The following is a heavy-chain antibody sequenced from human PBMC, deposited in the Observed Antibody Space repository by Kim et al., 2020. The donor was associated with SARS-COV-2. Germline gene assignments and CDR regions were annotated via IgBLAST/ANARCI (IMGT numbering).Heavy chain of an antibody. Sequence: SETLSLTCAVYGGSFSGYYWSWIRQPPGKGLEWIGEINHSGSTNYNPSLESRVTISVDTSKNQFSLKLSSVTAADTAVYYCALITMVRGVIFDYWGQGTLVTVSS. CDR1: GGSFSGYY. J-gene: IGHJ4*02. CDR2: INHSGST. V-gene: IGHV4-34*01. CDR3: ALITMVRGVIFDY. D-gene: IGHD3-10*01.